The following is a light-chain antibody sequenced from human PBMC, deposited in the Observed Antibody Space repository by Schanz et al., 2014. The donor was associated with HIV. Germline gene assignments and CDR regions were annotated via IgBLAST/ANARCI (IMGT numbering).Light chain of an antibody. V-gene: IGKV3-20*01. CDR2: GAS. Sequence: EIVLTQSPGTLSLSPGERATLSCRASQSVSNSYLAWYQQKPGQAPRLLIYGASTRATGIPPRFSGSGSGTDFTLTISSLEPEDFAVYYCQQYNDWPPWTFGQGTKVEIK. J-gene: IGKJ1*01. CDR1: QSVSNSY. CDR3: QQYNDWPPWT.